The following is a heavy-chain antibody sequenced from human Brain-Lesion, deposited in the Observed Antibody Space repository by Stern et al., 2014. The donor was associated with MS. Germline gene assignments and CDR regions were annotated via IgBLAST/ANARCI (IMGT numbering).Heavy chain of an antibody. CDR3: AKDGPALVTNWFDP. CDR1: GGTFGTYP. CDR2: IIPIFGSP. D-gene: IGHD5-18*01. J-gene: IGHJ5*02. Sequence: QVQLVQSGPEVKKPGSSMQVSCKASGGTFGTYPITWLRQAPGQGLEWMGRIIPIFGSPNYAQKFQGRVTITADRSTTTVYMKLSSLKSDDAAVYYCAKDGPALVTNWFDPWGRGTLVTVSS. V-gene: IGHV1-69*06.